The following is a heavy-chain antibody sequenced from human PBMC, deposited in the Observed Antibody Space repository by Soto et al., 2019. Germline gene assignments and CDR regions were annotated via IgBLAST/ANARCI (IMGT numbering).Heavy chain of an antibody. Sequence: EVQLVESGGGLVKPGGSLRLSCAASGFTFSNAWMNWVRQAPGKGLEWVGRIKSKTDGGTTDYAAPVKGSFTISRDDSKNTLYLQMNSLKTEDTAVYYCTTDVAESYDSSARLQYVWGQGTTVTVSS. J-gene: IGHJ6*02. V-gene: IGHV3-15*07. CDR1: GFTFSNAW. CDR2: IKSKTDGGTT. CDR3: TTDVAESYDSSARLQYV. D-gene: IGHD3-22*01.